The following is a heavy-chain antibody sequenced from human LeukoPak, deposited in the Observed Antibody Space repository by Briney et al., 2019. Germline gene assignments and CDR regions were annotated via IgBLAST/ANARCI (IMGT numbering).Heavy chain of an antibody. V-gene: IGHV3-74*01. CDR1: GFTFSSYW. CDR2: ICPDGPVT. Sequence: PGGSLRLSCAASGFTFSSYWMNWVRQAPGKGPMWVSRICPDGPVTNYADSVKARFSISRDNARNTVYLQMNSLRAEDTAIYYCVRDFRSADYWGQGTLVTVSS. J-gene: IGHJ4*02. CDR3: VRDFRSADY.